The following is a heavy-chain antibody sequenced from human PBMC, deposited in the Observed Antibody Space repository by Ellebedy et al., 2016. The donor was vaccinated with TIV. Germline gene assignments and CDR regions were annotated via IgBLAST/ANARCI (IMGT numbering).Heavy chain of an antibody. Sequence: MPSETLSLTCTVSGGSISSGGYYWSWIRQHPGKGLEWIGYIYYSGSTYYNPSLKSRVTTSIDTSKNQFSLRLSFVTAADTAVYYCASTEYLGFWGYWGPGTLVTVSS. CDR2: IYYSGST. V-gene: IGHV4-31*03. D-gene: IGHD3-16*01. CDR3: ASTEYLGFWGY. J-gene: IGHJ4*02. CDR1: GGSISSGGYY.